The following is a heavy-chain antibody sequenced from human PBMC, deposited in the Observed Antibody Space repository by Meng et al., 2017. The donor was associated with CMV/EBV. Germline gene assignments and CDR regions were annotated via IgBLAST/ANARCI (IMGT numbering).Heavy chain of an antibody. V-gene: IGHV3-73*01. CDR3: TRLVVPAAYPPGYYAMDV. J-gene: IGHJ6*02. Sequence: GGSLRLSCAVSGFTFSGSAMHWVRQASGKGLEWVGRIRSKPNSYATAYAASVKGRFTISRDDSKNTAFLQMNSLKIEDTAVYYCTRLVVPAAYPPGYYAMDVWGQGTTVTVSS. CDR2: IRSKPNSYAT. CDR1: GFTFSGSA. D-gene: IGHD2-2*01.